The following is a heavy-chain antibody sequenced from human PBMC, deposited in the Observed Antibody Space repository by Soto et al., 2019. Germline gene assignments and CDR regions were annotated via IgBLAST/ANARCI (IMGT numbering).Heavy chain of an antibody. Sequence: GSLRLSCAASGFTFSDYYMSWIRQAPGKGPEWVSFISGSGGTIYYADSVKGRFTISRDNAKNSLYLQMNSLRAEDTAVYYCARDSGSFWFDPWGQGTLVTVSS. CDR3: ARDSGSFWFDP. CDR2: ISGSGGTI. D-gene: IGHD1-26*01. J-gene: IGHJ5*02. V-gene: IGHV3-11*01. CDR1: GFTFSDYY.